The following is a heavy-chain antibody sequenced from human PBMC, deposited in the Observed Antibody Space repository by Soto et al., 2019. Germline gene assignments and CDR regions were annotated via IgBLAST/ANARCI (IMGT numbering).Heavy chain of an antibody. CDR3: AKDRFRIAVAAPFDY. CDR2: ISYDGSNK. D-gene: IGHD6-19*01. CDR1: GFTFSNYG. J-gene: IGHJ4*02. Sequence: QVQLVESGGGVVQPGRSLRLSCAASGFTFSNYGMHWVRQAPGKGLEWVAVISYDGSNKYYADSVKGRFTISRDNSKNTLYLQMNSLRAEDTAVYYCAKDRFRIAVAAPFDYWGQGTLVTVSS. V-gene: IGHV3-30*18.